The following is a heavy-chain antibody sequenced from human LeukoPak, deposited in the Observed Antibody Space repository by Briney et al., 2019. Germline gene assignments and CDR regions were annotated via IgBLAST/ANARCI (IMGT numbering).Heavy chain of an antibody. J-gene: IGHJ4*02. D-gene: IGHD3-3*01. Sequence: ASVKDSCKTSGYTFAVYYTHWVRQAPGQGLEWMGRINPNRGVTDYAPKFQDRVTITRDTSINTAYMEQSSLTSDDTAVYFCARNDDFWCGYTIGASLEYLGQGTLVTVSS. CDR3: ARNDDFWCGYTIGASLEY. CDR2: INPNRGVT. CDR1: GYTFAVYY. V-gene: IGHV1-2*06.